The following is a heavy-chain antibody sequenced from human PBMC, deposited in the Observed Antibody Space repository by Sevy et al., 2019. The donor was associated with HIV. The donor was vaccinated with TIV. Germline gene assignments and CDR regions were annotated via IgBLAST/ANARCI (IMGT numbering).Heavy chain of an antibody. CDR3: AREGSDSSSWEFDF. J-gene: IGHJ4*02. V-gene: IGHV1-8*01. Sequence: ASVKVSCKTSGYTFTDYDINWVRQTTGQGLEWLGWMSPDSGDTGSAQNFQGRNTMTKNTSISTAYMELSGLRSDDTAVYYCAREGSDSSSWEFDFWGQGTLVTVSS. CDR2: MSPDSGDT. CDR1: GYTFTDYD. D-gene: IGHD6-13*01.